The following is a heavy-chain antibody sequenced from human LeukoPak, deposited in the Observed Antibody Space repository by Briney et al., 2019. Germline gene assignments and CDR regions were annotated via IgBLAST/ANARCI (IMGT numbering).Heavy chain of an antibody. J-gene: IGHJ4*02. CDR2: ISAYNGNT. CDR3: ARGTVAAAGTGNFDY. V-gene: IGHV1-18*01. Sequence: ASVKVSCKASGYTCTSYGISWVRQAPGQGLEWMGWISAYNGNTNYAQKLQGRVTMTTDTSTSTAHMELRSLRSDDTAVYYCARGTVAAAGTGNFDYWGQGTLVTVSS. D-gene: IGHD6-13*01. CDR1: GYTCTSYG.